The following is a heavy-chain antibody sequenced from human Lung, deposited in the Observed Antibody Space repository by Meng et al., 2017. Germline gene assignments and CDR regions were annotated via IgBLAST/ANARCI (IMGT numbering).Heavy chain of an antibody. V-gene: IGHV1-2*06. CDR2: IDPNNDHT. J-gene: IGHJ4*02. CDR3: AKYSYGLGDYLDY. D-gene: IGHD5-18*01. Sequence: QVQLVQSGPEVKKPGASVKLSCKPSGYTFAAYWIHWLRQAPGQGLEWMGRIDPNNDHTQYAQNFQGRVTMTSDTSISTVYMELSGLRSDDTAMYYCAKYSYGLGDYLDYWGQGALVTVSS. CDR1: GYTFAAYW.